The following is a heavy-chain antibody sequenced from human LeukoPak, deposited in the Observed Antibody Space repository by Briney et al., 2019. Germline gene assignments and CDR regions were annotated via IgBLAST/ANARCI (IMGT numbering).Heavy chain of an antibody. CDR3: ARGEMATTIG. V-gene: IGHV3-30-3*01. Sequence: GGSLRLSCAASGFTFSSYAMHWVRQAPGKGLEWVAVISYDGSNKYYADSVKGRFTISRDNSKNTLYLQMNSLRAEDTAVYYCARGEMATTIGWGQGTLVTVSS. CDR1: GFTFSSYA. J-gene: IGHJ4*02. CDR2: ISYDGSNK. D-gene: IGHD5-24*01.